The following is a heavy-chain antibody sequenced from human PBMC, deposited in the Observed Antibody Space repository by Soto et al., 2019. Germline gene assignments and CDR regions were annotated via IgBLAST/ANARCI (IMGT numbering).Heavy chain of an antibody. D-gene: IGHD6-13*01. V-gene: IGHV3-53*01. CDR1: GFTVSSNY. CDR2: IYSGGST. CDR3: AKGRSSSWYYFDY. J-gene: IGHJ4*02. Sequence: GGSLRLSCAASGFTVSSNYMSWVRQAPGKGLEWVSVIYSGGSTYYADSVKGRFTISRDNSKNTLYLQMNSLRAEDTAVYYCAKGRSSSWYYFDYWGQGTLVTVSS.